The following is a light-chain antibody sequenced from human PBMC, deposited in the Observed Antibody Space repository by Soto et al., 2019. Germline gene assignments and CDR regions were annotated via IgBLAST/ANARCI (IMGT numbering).Light chain of an antibody. CDR3: SSYTSSSIWV. CDR1: SSDVGGYNY. CDR2: EVN. Sequence: QSALTQPASVSGSPGQSITISCTGTSSDVGGYNYVSWYQQHPGKAPKLMIYEVNNRPSGVSNRFSGSKSGNTASLTISGLQAEDEADYYCSSYTSSSIWVFGGGTKLTVL. V-gene: IGLV2-14*01. J-gene: IGLJ3*02.